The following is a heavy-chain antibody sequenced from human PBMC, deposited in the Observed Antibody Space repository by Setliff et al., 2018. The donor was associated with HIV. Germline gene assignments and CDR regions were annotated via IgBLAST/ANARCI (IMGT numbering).Heavy chain of an antibody. CDR3: ARGELLRGLDY. J-gene: IGHJ4*02. Sequence: LSLTCTVSGGSISSYYWSWIRQPPGKGLEWIGYIYYSGSTNYNPSLKSRVTISVDTSKNQFSLKLSSVTAADTAVYYCARGELLRGLDYWGQGTLVTVSS. D-gene: IGHD1-26*01. V-gene: IGHV4-59*01. CDR2: IYYSGST. CDR1: GGSISSYY.